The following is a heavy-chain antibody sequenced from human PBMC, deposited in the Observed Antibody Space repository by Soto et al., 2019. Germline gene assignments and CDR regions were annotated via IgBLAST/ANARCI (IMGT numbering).Heavy chain of an antibody. Sequence: PGGSLRLSCSASGFTFSSYAMHWVRQAPGKGLEYVSAISSNGGSTYYADSVKGRFTISRDNSKNTLYLQMSSLRAEDTAVYYCVKALVTIAAAGILDYWGQGTRVTVAS. CDR1: GFTFSSYA. D-gene: IGHD6-13*01. J-gene: IGHJ4*02. CDR3: VKALVTIAAAGILDY. V-gene: IGHV3-64D*06. CDR2: ISSNGGST.